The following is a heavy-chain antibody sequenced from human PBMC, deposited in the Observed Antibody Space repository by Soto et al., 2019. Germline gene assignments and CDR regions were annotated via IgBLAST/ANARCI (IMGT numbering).Heavy chain of an antibody. V-gene: IGHV3-64*01. CDR1: GFTFSSYA. J-gene: IGHJ3*02. Sequence: GGSLRLSCAASGFTFSSYAMHWVRQAPGKGLEYVSAISSNGGSTYYANSVKGRFTISRDNSKNTLYLQMGSLRAEDMAVYYCARQGGYSGYDYEWAFDIWGQGTMVTVSS. D-gene: IGHD5-12*01. CDR3: ARQGGYSGYDYEWAFDI. CDR2: ISSNGGST.